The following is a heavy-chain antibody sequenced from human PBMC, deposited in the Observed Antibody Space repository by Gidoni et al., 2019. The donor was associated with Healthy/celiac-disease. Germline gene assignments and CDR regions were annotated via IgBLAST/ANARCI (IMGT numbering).Heavy chain of an antibody. V-gene: IGHV5-10-1*01. J-gene: IGHJ6*03. CDR2: IDPSDSYT. D-gene: IGHD2-15*01. Sequence: EVQLVQSGAEVKKPGESLRISCKGSGYNFTSYWINWVRQMPGKGLEWMGMIDPSDSYTKYSPSFQGHVTMSADRSISTAYLQWSSLKASDTAMYYCAKRLGYCSGGSCSDYYMDVWGKGTTVTVSS. CDR3: AKRLGYCSGGSCSDYYMDV. CDR1: GYNFTSYW.